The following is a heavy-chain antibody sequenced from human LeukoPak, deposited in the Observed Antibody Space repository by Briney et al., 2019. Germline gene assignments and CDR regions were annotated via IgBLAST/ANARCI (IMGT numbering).Heavy chain of an antibody. CDR2: ISSSGSTI. V-gene: IGHV3-11*04. Sequence: GGSLRLSCAASGFTFSDYYMSWIRQAPGKGPEWVSYISSSGSTIYYADSVKGRFTISRDNAKNSLYLQMNSLRAEDTAVYYCAREPSGTGYYDSSGYYPSLYFQHWGQGTLVTVSS. CDR1: GFTFSDYY. J-gene: IGHJ1*01. D-gene: IGHD3-22*01. CDR3: AREPSGTGYYDSSGYYPSLYFQH.